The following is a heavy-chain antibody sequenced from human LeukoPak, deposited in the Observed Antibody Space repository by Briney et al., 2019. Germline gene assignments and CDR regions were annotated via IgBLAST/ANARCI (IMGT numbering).Heavy chain of an antibody. V-gene: IGHV3-23*01. J-gene: IGHJ4*02. D-gene: IGHD3-9*01. CDR2: ISGRDSGT. CDR1: GFTFSNYA. Sequence: GGSLRLSCAASGFTFSNYAMSWVRQAPGKGLDWVSAISGRDSGTYYADSVKGRFTISRDNSRNTLYLQMNSLRAEDTAVYYCAKWGDYDILTGYYDSDYWGQGTQVTVSS. CDR3: AKWGDYDILTGYYDSDY.